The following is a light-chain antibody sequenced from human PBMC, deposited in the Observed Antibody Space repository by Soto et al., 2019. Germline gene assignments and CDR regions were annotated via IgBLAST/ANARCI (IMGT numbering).Light chain of an antibody. CDR2: GAS. Sequence: IQMTQSPSSLSASVGDRVSITCRASQSISTYLSWYQHKPGKAPKSLIYGASNLHSGVPSRFSGSGSGTDCTLTISSQQPEDFATYYCQQSSNIPWTFGQGTKVEIK. J-gene: IGKJ1*01. CDR1: QSISTY. CDR3: QQSSNIPWT. V-gene: IGKV1-39*01.